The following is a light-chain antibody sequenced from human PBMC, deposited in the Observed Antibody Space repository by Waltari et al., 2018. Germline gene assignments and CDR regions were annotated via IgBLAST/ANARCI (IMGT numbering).Light chain of an antibody. Sequence: DIQMTQSPSSLSASVGDTVTITCQASQDIGNNLNWYQQKPGRAPKLLIYRTSSLQSEIPSRLSGSGSGTIFAPTIISLQPEDFATYYCQQGFSDPWTFGQGTQVEL. CDR2: RTS. J-gene: IGKJ1*01. CDR1: QDIGNN. V-gene: IGKV1-16*01. CDR3: QQGFSDPWT.